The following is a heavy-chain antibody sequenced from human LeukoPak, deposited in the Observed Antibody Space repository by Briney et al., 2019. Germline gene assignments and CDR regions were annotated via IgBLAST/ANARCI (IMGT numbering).Heavy chain of an antibody. Sequence: GGSLRLSCVASGFTFSTYAMNWVRQAPGKGLEWVSGISGSGGDPYYADSVEGRFTISRDNSKNTLYLQMNSLRAGDTAVYYCAKDQGGNYEYYFDYWGQGTLVTVSS. V-gene: IGHV3-23*01. J-gene: IGHJ4*02. CDR2: ISGSGGDP. CDR1: GFTFSTYA. D-gene: IGHD1-26*01. CDR3: AKDQGGNYEYYFDY.